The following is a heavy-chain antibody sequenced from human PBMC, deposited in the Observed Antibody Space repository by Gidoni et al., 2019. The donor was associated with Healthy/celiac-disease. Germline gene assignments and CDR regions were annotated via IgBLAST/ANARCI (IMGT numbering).Heavy chain of an antibody. J-gene: IGHJ5*02. CDR3: ASSQWELLTHNWFDP. D-gene: IGHD1-26*01. V-gene: IGHV4-34*01. Sequence: QVQLQQWGAGLLKPSETLSLTCAVYGGSFSGYYWSWIHQPPGKGLEWIGEINHSGSTNYNPSLKSRVTISVDTSKNQFSLKLSSVTAADTAVYYCASSQWELLTHNWFDPWGQGTLVTVSS. CDR2: INHSGST. CDR1: GGSFSGYY.